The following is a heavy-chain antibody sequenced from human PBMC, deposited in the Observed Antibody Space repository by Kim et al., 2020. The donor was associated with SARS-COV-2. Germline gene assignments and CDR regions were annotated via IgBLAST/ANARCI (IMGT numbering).Heavy chain of an antibody. CDR2: FYYGGST. D-gene: IGHD6-25*01. J-gene: IGHJ4*02. Sequence: SETLSLTCTVSGASISSGNYYWGWIHRPPGKGLEWIGSFYYGGSTYYNPSLKSRVAMSVDTSKQKFFLKMKSVTAADTALYYCARFPAPYNSGTFETHWGQGTLVTVS. CDR1: GASISSGNYY. CDR3: ARFPAPYNSGTFETH. V-gene: IGHV4-39*01.